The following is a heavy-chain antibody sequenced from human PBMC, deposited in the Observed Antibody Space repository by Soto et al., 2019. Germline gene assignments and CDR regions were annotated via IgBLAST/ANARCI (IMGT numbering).Heavy chain of an antibody. D-gene: IGHD5-12*01. CDR1: GGSISSSSYY. CDR3: ARHGSHRVATNWYFDL. CDR2: IYYSGST. V-gene: IGHV4-39*01. Sequence: PSETLSLTCTVSGGSISSSSYYWGWIRQPPGKGLEWIGSIYYSGSTYYNPSLKSRVTISVDTSKNQFSLKLSSVTAADTAVYYCARHGSHRVATNWYFDLWGRGTLVTVSS. J-gene: IGHJ2*01.